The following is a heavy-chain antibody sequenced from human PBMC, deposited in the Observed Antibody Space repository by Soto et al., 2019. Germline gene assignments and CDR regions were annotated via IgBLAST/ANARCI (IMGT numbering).Heavy chain of an antibody. J-gene: IGHJ4*02. D-gene: IGHD6-6*01. Sequence: GGSLRLSCAASGFTFSSYAMSWVRQAPGKGLEWVSAISGSGGSTYYADSVKGRFTISRDNSKNTLYLQMNSLRAEDTAVYYCAKGSPKELGFYSSSSGDYWGQGTLVTVSS. CDR3: AKGSPKELGFYSSSSGDY. CDR1: GFTFSSYA. CDR2: ISGSGGST. V-gene: IGHV3-23*01.